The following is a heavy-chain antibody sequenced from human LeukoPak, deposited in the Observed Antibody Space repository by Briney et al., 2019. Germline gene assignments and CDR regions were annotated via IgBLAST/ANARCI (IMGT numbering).Heavy chain of an antibody. Sequence: PGGSLRLSCAASGFTFSSYWMHWVRQAPGKGLVWVSRINSDGSSTSYADSVKGRFTISRDNAKNTLYLRMNSLRAEDTAVYYCAKGDRYCSNTSCYTNAFDIWGQGTMVTVSS. V-gene: IGHV3-74*01. CDR2: INSDGSST. J-gene: IGHJ3*02. CDR3: AKGDRYCSNTSCYTNAFDI. CDR1: GFTFSSYW. D-gene: IGHD2-2*02.